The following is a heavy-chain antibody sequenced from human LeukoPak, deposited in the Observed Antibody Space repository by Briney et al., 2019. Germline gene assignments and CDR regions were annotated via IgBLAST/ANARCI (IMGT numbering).Heavy chain of an antibody. CDR3: ARFDHVWETHGMDAFDL. CDR2: IYHSEST. V-gene: IGHV4-38-2*01. CDR1: GYSISRGYS. J-gene: IGHJ3*01. D-gene: IGHD3-16*01. Sequence: PSETLSLTCGVSGYSISRGYSWGWIRQPPREGLEWIGNIYHSESTHYNPSLKSRVTVSPDTSKNQFSLKLTSVTASDTAVYYCARFDHVWETHGMDAFDLWGQGTMVTVSS.